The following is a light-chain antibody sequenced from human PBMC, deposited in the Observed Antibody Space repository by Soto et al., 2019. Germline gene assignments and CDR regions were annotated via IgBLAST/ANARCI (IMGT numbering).Light chain of an antibody. CDR1: QSVLYNSDHKNY. J-gene: IGKJ3*01. CDR3: QQYYRTPCT. Sequence: DIVMTQSPDSLAVSLGERATINCKSSQSVLYNSDHKNYLAWYQQKPGQPPKLLIYWASARESGVPARFSGSGSGTDFTLTISSLQAEDVAVYYCQQYYRTPCTFGSGPTVHI. CDR2: WAS. V-gene: IGKV4-1*01.